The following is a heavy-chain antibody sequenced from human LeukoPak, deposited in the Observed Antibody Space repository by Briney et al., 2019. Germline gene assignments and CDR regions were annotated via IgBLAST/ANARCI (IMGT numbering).Heavy chain of an antibody. CDR1: GFTFSSHW. J-gene: IGHJ4*02. V-gene: IGHV3-7*05. CDR3: ARDHVVRGLVWDY. CDR2: INQDGSEK. D-gene: IGHD3-10*01. Sequence: PGGSLRPSCAASGFTFSSHWMSWVRQAPGKGLECVASINQDGSEKYSMDSVKGRFTISRDNAKNSLYLQMNSLRGEDTAIYYCARDHVVRGLVWDYWGQGTLVTVSS.